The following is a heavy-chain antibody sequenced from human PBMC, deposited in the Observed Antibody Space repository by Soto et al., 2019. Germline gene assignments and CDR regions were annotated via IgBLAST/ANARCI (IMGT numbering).Heavy chain of an antibody. CDR3: TRATRDIAAAGRYSSIFLVDAFDI. CDR2: IRSKAYGGTT. Sequence: PGGSHRHSSTSSGLNFVDYAMSWFRQATGKGLEWVGFIRSKAYGGTTEYAASVKGRFTISRDDSKSIAYLQMNSLKTEDTAVYYCTRATRDIAAAGRYSSIFLVDAFDIWGQGTMVTVSS. V-gene: IGHV3-49*03. J-gene: IGHJ3*02. CDR1: GLNFVDYA. D-gene: IGHD6-13*01.